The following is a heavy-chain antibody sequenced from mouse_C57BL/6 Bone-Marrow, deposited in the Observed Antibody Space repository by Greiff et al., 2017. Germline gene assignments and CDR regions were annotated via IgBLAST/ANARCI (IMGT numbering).Heavy chain of an antibody. V-gene: IGHV1-52*01. D-gene: IGHD2-1*01. Sequence: QVQLQQPGAELVRPGSSVKLSCKASGYTFTSYWMHWVKQRPIQGLEWIGNIDPSYSETHYNQKFKDKATLTVDKSSSTAYMQLSSLTSEDSAVYCCARGRLGNYVFAYWGQGTLVTVTA. CDR3: ARGRLGNYVFAY. J-gene: IGHJ3*01. CDR1: GYTFTSYW. CDR2: IDPSYSET.